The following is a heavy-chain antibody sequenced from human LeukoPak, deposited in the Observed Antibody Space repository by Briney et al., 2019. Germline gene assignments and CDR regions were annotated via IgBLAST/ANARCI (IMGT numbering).Heavy chain of an antibody. CDR3: AKTEGPAANRAGNDH. CDR1: GFTFSNYG. V-gene: IGHV3-23*01. CDR2: ISGSGSAT. Sequence: GGSLRLSCAASGFTFSNYGMSWVRQALGKGLEWVSTISGSGSATYNAGSVGGRFTTSRDNSNNTLYLQMNSLRAEDTAVYYRAKTEGPAANRAGNDHWGQGTLVTGSS. J-gene: IGHJ4*02. D-gene: IGHD2-2*01.